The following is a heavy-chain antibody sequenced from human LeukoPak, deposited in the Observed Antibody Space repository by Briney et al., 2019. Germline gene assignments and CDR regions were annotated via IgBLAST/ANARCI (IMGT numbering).Heavy chain of an antibody. V-gene: IGHV3-9*01. CDR2: ISWNSGSI. CDR3: AKGRGPPESSFDY. J-gene: IGHJ4*02. CDR1: GFTFDDYA. D-gene: IGHD2-15*01. Sequence: GGSLRLSCAASGFTFDDYAMHWVRQAPGKGLEWVSGISWNSGSIGYADSVKDRFTISRDNAKNSLYLQMNSLRAEDTALYYCAKGRGPPESSFDYWGQGTLVTVSS.